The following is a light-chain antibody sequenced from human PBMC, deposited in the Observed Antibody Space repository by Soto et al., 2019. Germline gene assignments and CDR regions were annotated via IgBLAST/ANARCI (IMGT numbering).Light chain of an antibody. CDR2: YHN. V-gene: IGLV1-44*01. CDR1: SSNIGSNT. Sequence: QAVVTQPPSASGTPGQRVTLSCSGSSSNIGSNTVSWFQQLPGTAPKLLIYYHNQRPSGVPDRFSGSKSGTSASLAISGLQSEDEADYYCAAWDDSLTAFVFGTGTKLTVL. J-gene: IGLJ1*01. CDR3: AAWDDSLTAFV.